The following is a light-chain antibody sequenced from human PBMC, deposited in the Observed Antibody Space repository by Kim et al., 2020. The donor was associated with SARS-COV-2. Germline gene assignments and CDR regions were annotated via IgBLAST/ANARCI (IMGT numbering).Light chain of an antibody. J-gene: IGKJ5*01. CDR1: QSVSSN. Sequence: SPGEKAALSCRASQSVSSNLAGYQQKPGQAPRLLIYGASTRATGSPARFSGSGSGTEGTLTISSLQSEDFAVYYCQQYNNWPPITFGQGTRLEIK. V-gene: IGKV3-15*01. CDR3: QQYNNWPPIT. CDR2: GAS.